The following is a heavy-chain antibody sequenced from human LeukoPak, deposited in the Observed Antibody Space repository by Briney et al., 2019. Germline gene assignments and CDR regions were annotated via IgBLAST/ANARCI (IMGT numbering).Heavy chain of an antibody. CDR3: AAITMVRGVEFDY. V-gene: IGHV3-11*03. CDR1: GFTFSDYY. Sequence: GGSLRLSCAASGFTFSDYYMSWIRQAPGKGLEWVSYISSSSSYTNYADSVKDRFTISRDNAKNSLYLQMNSLRAEDTAVYYCAAITMVRGVEFDYWGQGTLVTVSS. CDR2: ISSSSSYT. D-gene: IGHD3-10*01. J-gene: IGHJ4*02.